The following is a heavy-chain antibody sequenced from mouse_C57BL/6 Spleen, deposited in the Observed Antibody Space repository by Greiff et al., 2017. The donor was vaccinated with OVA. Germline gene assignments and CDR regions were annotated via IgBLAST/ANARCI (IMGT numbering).Heavy chain of an antibody. Sequence: VQLQQSGPVLVKPGASVKMSCKASGHTFTDYYMNWVKQSHGKSLEWIGVINPYNGGTSYNQKFKGKATLTVDKSSSTAYMELNSLTSEDSAVYYCANGYDGYYAMDYWGQGTLVTVSS. D-gene: IGHD2-2*01. CDR1: GHTFTDYY. V-gene: IGHV1-19*01. CDR3: ANGYDGYYAMDY. CDR2: INPYNGGT. J-gene: IGHJ4*01.